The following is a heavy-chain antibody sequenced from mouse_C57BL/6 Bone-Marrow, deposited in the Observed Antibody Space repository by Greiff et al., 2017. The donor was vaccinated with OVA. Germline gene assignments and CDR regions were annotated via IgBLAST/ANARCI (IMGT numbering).Heavy chain of an antibody. CDR2: IDPNSGGT. CDR1: GYTFTSYW. D-gene: IGHD2-3*01. CDR3: ARGDDGYPTWFAY. J-gene: IGHJ3*01. V-gene: IGHV1-72*01. Sequence: VKLQESGAELVKPGASVKLSCKASGYTFTSYWMHWVKQRPGRGLEWIGRIDPNSGGTKYNEKFKSKATLTVDKPSSTAYMQLSSLTSEDSAVYYCARGDDGYPTWFAYWGQGTLVTVSA.